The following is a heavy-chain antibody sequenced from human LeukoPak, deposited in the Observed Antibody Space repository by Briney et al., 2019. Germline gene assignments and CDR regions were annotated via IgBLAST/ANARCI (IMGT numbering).Heavy chain of an antibody. Sequence: GASVTVSRKASDCTFTSYDINWVRQATGQGLGWVGGRNPNSGNTVYAQKFQRRVSMTRETSITTAYMELRSLRSEDTAMSYCARKNYCSGGSCYSRGWLDPWGQGTLVTVSS. J-gene: IGHJ5*02. CDR1: DCTFTSYD. D-gene: IGHD2-15*01. CDR2: RNPNSGNT. CDR3: ARKNYCSGGSCYSRGWLDP. V-gene: IGHV1-8*01.